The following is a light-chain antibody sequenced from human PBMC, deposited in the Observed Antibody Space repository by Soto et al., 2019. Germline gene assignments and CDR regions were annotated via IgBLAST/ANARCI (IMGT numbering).Light chain of an antibody. CDR2: GAS. CDR1: QSVSSSY. CDR3: QHYGSSPPYT. Sequence: EIVLTQSPGTLSLSPGERATLSCRASQSVSSSYLAWYQQKPGQAPRLLIYGASSRATGIPDRFSGSGSGTDFTLTITRLEPEDFAVYSCQHYGSSPPYTFGQGTTLEI. J-gene: IGKJ2*01. V-gene: IGKV3-20*01.